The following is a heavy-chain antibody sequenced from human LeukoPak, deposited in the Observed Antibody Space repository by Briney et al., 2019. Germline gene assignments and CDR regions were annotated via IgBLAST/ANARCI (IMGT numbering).Heavy chain of an antibody. V-gene: IGHV1-46*01. J-gene: IGHJ4*02. CDR3: ARAPQRTFDY. CDR2: INPSGDST. Sequence: ASVKVSCKASGDTFTSYCMHWVRQAPGQGLEWMGIINPSGDSTSYAQKFQGRVTMTRDTSTSTVYMELSSLRSEDTAVYYCARAPQRTFDYWGQGTLVTVSS. CDR1: GDTFTSYC.